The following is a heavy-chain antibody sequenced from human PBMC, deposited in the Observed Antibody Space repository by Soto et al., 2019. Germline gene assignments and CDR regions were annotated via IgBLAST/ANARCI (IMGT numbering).Heavy chain of an antibody. V-gene: IGHV4-59*01. J-gene: IGHJ4*02. Sequence: PSETLSLTCTVSGGSISSYYWSWIRQPPGKGLEWIGYIYYSGSTNYNPSLKSRVTISVDTSKNQFSLKLSSVTAADTAVYYCARVFPDGDYYFDYRAQRTPVTGSA. CDR3: ARVFPDGDYYFDY. CDR1: GGSISSYY. CDR2: IYYSGST. D-gene: IGHD4-17*01.